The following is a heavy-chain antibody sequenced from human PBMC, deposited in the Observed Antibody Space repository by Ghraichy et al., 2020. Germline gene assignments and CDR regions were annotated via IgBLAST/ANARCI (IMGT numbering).Heavy chain of an antibody. J-gene: IGHJ4*02. CDR1: GGTFSSYA. V-gene: IGHV1-69*04. Sequence: SVKVSCKASGGTFSSYAISWVRQAPGQGLEWMGRIIPILGIANYAQKFQGRVTITADKSTSTAYMELSSLRSEDTAVYYCARGGASGGSDYWGQGTLVTVSS. CDR2: IIPILGIA. CDR3: ARGGASGGSDY. D-gene: IGHD3-16*01.